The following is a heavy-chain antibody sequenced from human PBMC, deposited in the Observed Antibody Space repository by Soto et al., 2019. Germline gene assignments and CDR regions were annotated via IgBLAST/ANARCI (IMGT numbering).Heavy chain of an antibody. CDR3: ARQTPEKYSSRWRYYYYYGMAV. V-gene: IGHV1-69*01. CDR2: IIPIFGTA. J-gene: IGHJ6*02. CDR1: GGTFSSYA. Sequence: QVQLVQSGAAVKKPGSSVKVSCKASGGTFSSYAISWVRQAPGQGLEWMGGIIPIFGTANYEQKFQGRVTITADESTGTAYMELSSLRSEYTAVYYCARQTPEKYSSRWRYYYYYGMAVWGQGTTVTVSS. D-gene: IGHD6-13*01.